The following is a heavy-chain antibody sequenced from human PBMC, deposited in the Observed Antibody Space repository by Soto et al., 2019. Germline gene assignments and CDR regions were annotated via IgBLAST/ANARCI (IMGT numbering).Heavy chain of an antibody. D-gene: IGHD5-12*01. CDR1: GGSFSGYY. CDR2: INHSGST. V-gene: IGHV4-34*01. Sequence: SETLSLTCAVYGGSFSGYYWSWSRQPPGKGLEWIGEINHSGSTNYNPSLKSRVTISVDTSKNQFSLKLSSVTAADTAVYYCARGTSGYEFDYWGQGTLVTVSS. CDR3: ARGTSGYEFDY. J-gene: IGHJ4*02.